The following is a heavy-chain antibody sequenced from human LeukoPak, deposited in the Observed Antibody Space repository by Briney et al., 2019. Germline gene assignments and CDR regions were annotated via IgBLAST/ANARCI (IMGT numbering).Heavy chain of an antibody. CDR1: GFTFSDYY. CDR3: ARDLYGSGCYSNYYYGMDV. Sequence: GGSLRLSCAASGFTFSDYYMSWIRQAPGKGLEWVSYISSSSSYTNYADSVKGRFTISRDNAKNSLYLQMNSLRAEDTAVYYCARDLYGSGCYSNYYYGMDVWGKGTTVTVSS. V-gene: IGHV3-11*06. D-gene: IGHD3-10*01. CDR2: ISSSSSYT. J-gene: IGHJ6*04.